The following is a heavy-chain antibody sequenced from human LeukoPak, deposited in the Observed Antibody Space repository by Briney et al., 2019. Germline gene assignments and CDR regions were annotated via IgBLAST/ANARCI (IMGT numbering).Heavy chain of an antibody. CDR1: GDSINNYY. CDR2: IYISGST. Sequence: SETLSLTCIVSGDSINNYYWSWIRQPAGKGLEWIGHIYISGSTDYNPPLKSRVTMSVDTSKNQFSLRLSSVTAADTAVYYCAREGGYCSGGSCYGWFDYWGQGTLVTVSS. V-gene: IGHV4-4*07. D-gene: IGHD2-15*01. CDR3: AREGGYCSGGSCYGWFDY. J-gene: IGHJ4*02.